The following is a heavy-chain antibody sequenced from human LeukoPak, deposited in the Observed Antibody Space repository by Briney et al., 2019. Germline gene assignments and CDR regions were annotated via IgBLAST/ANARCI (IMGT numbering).Heavy chain of an antibody. Sequence: GGSLRLSCAGSEFIFGSYWMSWVRQAPGKGLEWVANIKQDGSEKYYVDSVKGRFTVFRDNDKNSLYLQMNRLRAEDTAMYFCARGYKSKPPAKYGMDVWGRGTTVIVSS. J-gene: IGHJ6*02. D-gene: IGHD5-12*01. V-gene: IGHV3-7*01. CDR2: IKQDGSEK. CDR3: ARGYKSKPPAKYGMDV. CDR1: EFIFGSYW.